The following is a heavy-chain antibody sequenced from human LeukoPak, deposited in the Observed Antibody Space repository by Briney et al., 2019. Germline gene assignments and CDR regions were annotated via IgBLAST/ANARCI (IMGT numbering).Heavy chain of an antibody. V-gene: IGHV3-30-3*01. CDR3: AGEAVLRYFDWSTHYFDY. Sequence: PGRSLRLSCAASGFTFSSYAMHWVRQAPGKGLEWVAVISYDGSNKYYADSVKGRFTISRDNSENTLYLQMNSLRAEDTAVYYCAGEAVLRYFDWSTHYFDYWGQGTLVTVSS. D-gene: IGHD3-9*01. CDR1: GFTFSSYA. J-gene: IGHJ4*02. CDR2: ISYDGSNK.